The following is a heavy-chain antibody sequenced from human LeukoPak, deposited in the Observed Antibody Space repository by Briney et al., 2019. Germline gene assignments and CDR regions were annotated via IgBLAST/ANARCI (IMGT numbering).Heavy chain of an antibody. CDR2: IYYRGST. CDR3: ATLWSLVDAFDI. Sequence: SLTLSLTCTVSGGSISSGDYYWSWICQPPGKGLEWIGYIYYRGSTYYNPSLKSRVTISVDTSKNQFSLKLSSVTAADTAVYYCATLWSLVDAFDIWGQGTMVTVSS. V-gene: IGHV4-30-4*01. CDR1: GGSISSGDYY. D-gene: IGHD2-21*01. J-gene: IGHJ3*02.